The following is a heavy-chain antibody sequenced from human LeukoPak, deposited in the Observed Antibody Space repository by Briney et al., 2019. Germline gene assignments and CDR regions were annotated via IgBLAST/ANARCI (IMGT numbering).Heavy chain of an antibody. D-gene: IGHD1-14*01. CDR2: IIPIFGTA. Sequence: ASVKVSCKASGGTFSSYGISWVRQAPGQGLEWMGGIIPIFGTAKYAQKFQGRVTITADESTSTAYMELSSLRSEDTAVYYCARGPTNHFDYWGQGTLVTVSS. CDR3: ARGPTNHFDY. V-gene: IGHV1-69*13. CDR1: GGTFSSYG. J-gene: IGHJ4*02.